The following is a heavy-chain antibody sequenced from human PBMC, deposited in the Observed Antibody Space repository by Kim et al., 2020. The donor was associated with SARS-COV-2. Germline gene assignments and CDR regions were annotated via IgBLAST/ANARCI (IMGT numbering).Heavy chain of an antibody. CDR3: ARERNDILTGKTYYDSSGYYLADAFDI. J-gene: IGHJ3*02. D-gene: IGHD3-22*01. V-gene: IGHV1-69*13. CDR1: GGTFSSYA. CDR2: IIPIFGTA. Sequence: SVKVSCKASGGTFSSYAISWVRQAPGQGLEWMGGIIPIFGTANYAQKFQGRVTITADESTSTAYMELSSLRSEDTAVYYCARERNDILTGKTYYDSSGYYLADAFDIWGQGTMVTVSS.